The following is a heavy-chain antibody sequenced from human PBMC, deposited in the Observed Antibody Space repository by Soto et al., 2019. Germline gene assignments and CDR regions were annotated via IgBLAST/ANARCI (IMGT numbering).Heavy chain of an antibody. CDR2: IKQDGSDK. Sequence: GGSLRLSCAVSGFTFSSYWMTWVRQAPGKGLEWVANIKQDGSDKQYVDSVKGRFTVSRDNAKNSLYLQMNSLRAEDTAVYYCGYSYDYAFEIWGQGTMVTVSS. D-gene: IGHD5-18*01. V-gene: IGHV3-7*02. CDR3: GYSYDYAFEI. J-gene: IGHJ3*02. CDR1: GFTFSSYW.